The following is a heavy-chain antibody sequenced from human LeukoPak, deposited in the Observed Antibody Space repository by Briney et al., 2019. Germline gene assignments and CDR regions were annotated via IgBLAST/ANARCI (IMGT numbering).Heavy chain of an antibody. CDR1: GYTFTSYY. V-gene: IGHV1-46*01. J-gene: IGHJ6*03. CDR3: ASYSRLSTYYYYMDV. CDR2: INPTGGST. D-gene: IGHD1-26*01. Sequence: GASVKVSCKASGYTFTSYYMHWVRQAPGQGLEWMGIINPTGGSTSYAQKFQGRVTMTRDMSTSTVYMELSSLRYEDTAVYYCASYSRLSTYYYYMDVWGKGTTVTISS.